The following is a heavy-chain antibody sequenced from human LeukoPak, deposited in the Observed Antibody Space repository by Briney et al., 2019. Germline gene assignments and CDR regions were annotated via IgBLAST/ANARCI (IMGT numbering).Heavy chain of an antibody. CDR2: IYGGGST. CDR3: ARDYYDSSGYYYFDS. CDR1: GFTVSSNY. J-gene: IGHJ4*02. V-gene: IGHV3-53*01. Sequence: PGGSLRLSCAASGFTVSSNYMIWVRQAPGKGLEWVSVIYGGGSTFYADSVKGRFIISRDNSKNTLHLQMNSLRAEDTAVYYCARDYYDSSGYYYFDSWGQGTLVTVSS. D-gene: IGHD3-22*01.